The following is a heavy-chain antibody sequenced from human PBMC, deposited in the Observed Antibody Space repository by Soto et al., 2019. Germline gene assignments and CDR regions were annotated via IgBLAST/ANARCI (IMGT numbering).Heavy chain of an antibody. V-gene: IGHV3-73*01. CDR2: VRSKANTYAT. D-gene: IGHD5-12*01. Sequence: GGSLRLSCAASGFSFSGSDMHWGRQASGKGLEWVGRVRSKANTYATSYAASAKGRFTISRDDSKNTVYLQMNSLKTEDSAVYYCTRQGPTDGYNWGFDSWGQGTRVTVSS. CDR3: TRQGPTDGYNWGFDS. J-gene: IGHJ4*02. CDR1: GFSFSGSD.